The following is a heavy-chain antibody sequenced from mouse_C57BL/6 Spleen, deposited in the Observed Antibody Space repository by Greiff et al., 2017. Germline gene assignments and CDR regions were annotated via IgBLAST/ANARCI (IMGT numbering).Heavy chain of an antibody. Sequence: QVQLQQSGAELVRPGASVKLSCKASGYTFTDYYINWVKQRPGQGLEWIARIYPGSGNTYYNEKFKGKATLTAAKSSSTAYMQLSSLTSEDSAVYFCARSNYGSWFAYWGQGTLVTVSA. D-gene: IGHD1-2*01. CDR1: GYTFTDYY. J-gene: IGHJ3*01. CDR3: ARSNYGSWFAY. V-gene: IGHV1-76*01. CDR2: IYPGSGNT.